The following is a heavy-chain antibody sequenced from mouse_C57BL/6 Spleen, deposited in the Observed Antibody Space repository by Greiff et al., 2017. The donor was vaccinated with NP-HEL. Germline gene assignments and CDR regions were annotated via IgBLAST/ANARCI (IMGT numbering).Heavy chain of an antibody. CDR1: GFTIKNTY. CDR2: IDPANGNT. J-gene: IGHJ2*01. Sequence: EVQLVESVAELVRPGASVKLSCTASGFTIKNTYMHWVKQRPEQGLEWIGRIDPANGNTKYAPKFQGKATITADTSSNTASLQLNSLTSEDTAIYYCARGDGFDYWGQGTTLTVSS. V-gene: IGHV14-3*01. CDR3: ARGDGFDY. D-gene: IGHD3-3*01.